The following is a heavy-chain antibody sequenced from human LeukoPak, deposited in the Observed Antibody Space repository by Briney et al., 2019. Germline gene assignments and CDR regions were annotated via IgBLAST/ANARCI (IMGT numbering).Heavy chain of an antibody. V-gene: IGHV3-11*01. Sequence: PGGSLRLSCAASGFTFTDYYMSWIRQAPGKGLEWISYIGGSGSPIYYANSVKGRFTISRDNAKNSLYLQMNNLRAEDTAMYYCARGAGPLFDPWGQGTLVTVSS. CDR2: IGGSGSPI. J-gene: IGHJ5*02. CDR1: GFTFTDYY. CDR3: ARGAGPLFDP.